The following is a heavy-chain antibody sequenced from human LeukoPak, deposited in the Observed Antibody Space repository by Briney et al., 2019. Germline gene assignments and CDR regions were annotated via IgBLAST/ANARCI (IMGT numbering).Heavy chain of an antibody. CDR2: ISWNSGSI. Sequence: GRSLRLSCAASGFTFDGYAMHWVRQAPGKGLEWVSGISWNSGSIGYADSVKGRFTISRDNAENSLYLQINSLRAEDMALYYCAKMGGGNSEAFDIWGQGTMVTVSS. CDR1: GFTFDGYA. J-gene: IGHJ3*02. D-gene: IGHD4-23*01. CDR3: AKMGGGNSEAFDI. V-gene: IGHV3-9*03.